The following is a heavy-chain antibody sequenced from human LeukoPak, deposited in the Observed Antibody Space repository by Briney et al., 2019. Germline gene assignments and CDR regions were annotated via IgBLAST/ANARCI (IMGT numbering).Heavy chain of an antibody. Sequence: SQTLSLTCTVSGGSISSGGYYWSWIRQHPGKGLEWIGYIYYSGSTYYNPSLKSRVTISVDTSKNQFSLKLSSVTAADTAVYYCARRRTEQWLAHFDYWGQGTLVTVSS. V-gene: IGHV4-31*03. CDR2: IYYSGST. J-gene: IGHJ4*02. D-gene: IGHD6-19*01. CDR1: GGSISSGGYY. CDR3: ARRRTEQWLAHFDY.